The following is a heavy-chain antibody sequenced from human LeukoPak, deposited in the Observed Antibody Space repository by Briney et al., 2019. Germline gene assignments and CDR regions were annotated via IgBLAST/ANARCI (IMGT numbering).Heavy chain of an antibody. Sequence: GASVKVSCKASGGTFSSYAISWVRQAPGQGLEWMGGIIPIFGTANYAQKFQGRVTITTDESTSTAYMELSSLRSEDTAVYYCARTKYSSSPQDYYYYYMDVWGKGTTVTVSS. CDR3: ARTKYSSSPQDYYYYYMDV. CDR2: IIPIFGTA. J-gene: IGHJ6*03. V-gene: IGHV1-69*05. CDR1: GGTFSSYA. D-gene: IGHD6-6*01.